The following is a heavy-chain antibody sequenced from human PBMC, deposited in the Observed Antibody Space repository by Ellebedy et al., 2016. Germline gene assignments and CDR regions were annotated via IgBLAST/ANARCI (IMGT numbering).Heavy chain of an antibody. CDR2: ISSDGTNK. D-gene: IGHD3-22*01. CDR3: ARGIRYYDSSGYYDESDY. Sequence: GGSLRLSCAASGFTFSSYAMHWVRQAPGKGLEWVAIISSDGTNKYYADSVKGRFTISRDNSKNMLYLQMNSLRAEDTAVYYCARGIRYYDSSGYYDESDYWGQGTLVTVSS. V-gene: IGHV3-30*04. CDR1: GFTFSSYA. J-gene: IGHJ4*02.